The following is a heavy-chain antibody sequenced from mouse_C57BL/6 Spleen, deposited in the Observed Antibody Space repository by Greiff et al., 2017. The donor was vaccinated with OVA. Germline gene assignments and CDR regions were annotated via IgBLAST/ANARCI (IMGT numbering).Heavy chain of an antibody. CDR1: GFNIKDYY. D-gene: IGHD2-3*01. CDR3: TTDDGSAWFAY. Sequence: VQLKESGAELVRPGASVKLSCTASGFNIKDYYMHWVKQRPEQGLEWIGWIDPENGDTEYASKFQGKATITADTSSNTAYLQLSSLTSEDTAVYYCTTDDGSAWFAYWGQGTLVTVSA. J-gene: IGHJ3*01. CDR2: IDPENGDT. V-gene: IGHV14-4*01.